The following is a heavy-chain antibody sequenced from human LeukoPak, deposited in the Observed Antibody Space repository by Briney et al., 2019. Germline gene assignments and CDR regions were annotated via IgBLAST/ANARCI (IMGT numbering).Heavy chain of an antibody. CDR1: GFTFSSYS. D-gene: IGHD4-17*01. CDR2: ISSSSSTI. V-gene: IGHV3-48*01. CDR3: ARNGAYGDYVPDY. J-gene: IGHJ4*02. Sequence: PGGSLRLSCAASGFTFSSYSMNWVRQAPGKGLEWVSYISSSSSTIYYADSVKGRFTISRDNAKNSLYLQMNSLRAEDTAVYYCARNGAYGDYVPDYWGQGTLVTVSS.